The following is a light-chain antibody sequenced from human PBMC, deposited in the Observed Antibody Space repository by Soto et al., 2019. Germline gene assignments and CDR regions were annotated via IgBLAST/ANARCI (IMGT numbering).Light chain of an antibody. J-gene: IGLJ1*01. CDR3: SSYTSSRAHYV. CDR2: DVS. CDR1: SSDVGGYNY. V-gene: IGLV2-14*01. Sequence: QSALTQPASVSGSPGQSITISCTGTSSDVGGYNYVSWYQQHPGKAPKLIIHDVSNRPSGVSNRFSGSKSGNTASLTISGLQDADEAYYYCSSYTSSRAHYVFGTGTKLTVL.